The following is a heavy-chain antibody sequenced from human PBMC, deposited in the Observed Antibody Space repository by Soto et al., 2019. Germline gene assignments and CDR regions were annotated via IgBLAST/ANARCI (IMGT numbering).Heavy chain of an antibody. CDR2: IYYSGST. CDR3: GGSHRTADPNGIDV. J-gene: IGHJ6*02. Sequence: SETLSLTCTVSGGSISSYYWSWIRQPPGKGLEWIGYIYYSGSTNYNPSLKSRVTISVDTSKNQFSLKLSSVTAADTAVYYCGGSHRTADPNGIDVWGQRTMVTVAS. D-gene: IGHD3-10*01. V-gene: IGHV4-59*12. CDR1: GGSISSYY.